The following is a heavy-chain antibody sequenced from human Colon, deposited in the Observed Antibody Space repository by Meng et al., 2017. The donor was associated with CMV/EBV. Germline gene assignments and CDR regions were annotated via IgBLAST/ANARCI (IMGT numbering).Heavy chain of an antibody. Sequence: GGSLRLSCEGSGFRFGTFYMHWVRQAPGKGLEWVSRINSDGTTTTYAESVKGRFTISRDNAKNTMYLQMNGLRAEETAVYYCARVLPTYYYDSSAYPLDYWGQGTLVTVSS. CDR3: ARVLPTYYYDSSAYPLDY. CDR2: INSDGTTT. CDR1: GFRFGTFY. J-gene: IGHJ4*02. V-gene: IGHV3-74*01. D-gene: IGHD3-22*01.